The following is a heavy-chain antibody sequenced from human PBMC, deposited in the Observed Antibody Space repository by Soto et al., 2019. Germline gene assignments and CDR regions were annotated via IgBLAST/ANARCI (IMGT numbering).Heavy chain of an antibody. D-gene: IGHD6-19*01. V-gene: IGHV1-69*01. CDR2: IIPIFGTA. CDR1: GGTFSSYA. J-gene: IGHJ6*02. CDR3: ARRGGVAGTKRGFYYYGMDV. Sequence: QVQLVQSGAEVKKPGSSVKASCKASGGTFSSYAISWVRQAPGQGLEWMGGIIPIFGTANYAQKFQGRVTITADESTSTAYMELSSLRSEDTAVYYCARRGGVAGTKRGFYYYGMDVWGQGTTVTVSS.